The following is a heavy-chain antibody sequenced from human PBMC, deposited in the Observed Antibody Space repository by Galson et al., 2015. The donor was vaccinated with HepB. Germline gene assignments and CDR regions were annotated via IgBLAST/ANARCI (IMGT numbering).Heavy chain of an antibody. CDR2: TYYRSKWYN. V-gene: IGHV6-1*01. CDR3: ARERAYCSSTSCYAGKDY. J-gene: IGHJ4*02. Sequence: CAISGDSVSSNSAAWNWIRQSPSRGLEWLGRTYYRSKWYNDYAVSVKSRITINPDTSKNQFSLQLNSVTPEDTAVYYCARERAYCSSTSCYAGKDYWGQGTLVTVSS. CDR1: GDSVSSNSAA. D-gene: IGHD2-2*01.